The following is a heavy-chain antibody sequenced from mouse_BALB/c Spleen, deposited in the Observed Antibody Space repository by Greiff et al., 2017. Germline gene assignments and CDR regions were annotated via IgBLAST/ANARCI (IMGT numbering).Heavy chain of an antibody. J-gene: IGHJ4*01. CDR1: GFSLTSYG. CDR2: IWRGGST. V-gene: IGHV2-5-1*01. Sequence: VHLVESGPSLVQPSQSLSITCTVSGFSLTSYGVHWVRQSPGKGLEWLGVIWRGGSTDYNAAFMSRLSITKDNSKSQVFFKMNSLQADDTAIYYCAKNLNYGMDYWGQGTSVTVSS. CDR3: AKNLNYGMDY.